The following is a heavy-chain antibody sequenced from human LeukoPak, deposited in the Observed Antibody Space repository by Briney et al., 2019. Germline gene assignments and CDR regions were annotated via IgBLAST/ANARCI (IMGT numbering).Heavy chain of an antibody. J-gene: IGHJ6*04. CDR1: GFTFSSYA. CDR2: ISYDGSNK. V-gene: IGHV3-30*01. CDR3: VRGSISFDFYYVMDV. Sequence: PGGSLRLSCAASGFTFSSYAMHWVRQAPGKGLEWVAVISYDGSNKYYADSVKGRFTISRDNSKNTLYLQMNNLRAEDTAVYYCVRGSISFDFYYVMDVWGKGTTVTVSS.